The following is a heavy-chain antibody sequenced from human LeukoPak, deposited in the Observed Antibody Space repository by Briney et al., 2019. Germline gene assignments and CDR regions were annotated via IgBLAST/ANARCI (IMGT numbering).Heavy chain of an antibody. D-gene: IGHD3-22*01. CDR2: IYYSGST. CDR1: GGSISSSSYY. Sequence: PSETLSLTCTVPGGSISSSSYYWGWLRQPPGKGLEWIGSIYYSGSTYYNPSLKSRVTISVDTSKNQFSLKLSSVTAADTAVYYCARGDSSGYSRFDPWGQGTLVTVSS. CDR3: ARGDSSGYSRFDP. J-gene: IGHJ5*02. V-gene: IGHV4-39*07.